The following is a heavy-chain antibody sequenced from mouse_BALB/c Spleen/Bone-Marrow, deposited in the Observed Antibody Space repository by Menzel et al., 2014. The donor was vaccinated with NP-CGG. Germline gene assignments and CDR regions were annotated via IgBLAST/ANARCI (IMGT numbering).Heavy chain of an antibody. CDR3: ARDKGRVFFDY. J-gene: IGHJ2*01. CDR2: IRNKANGYTT. CDR1: GFTFTDYY. V-gene: IGHV7-3*02. Sequence: DVKLVESGGGLVQPGGSLRLSCATSGFTFTDYYMNWVRQPPGEALEWLGFIRNKANGYTTEYSASVKGRFTISRDNSQNILYLQMNTLRAEDSATYYCARDKGRVFFDYWGQGTTLTVSS.